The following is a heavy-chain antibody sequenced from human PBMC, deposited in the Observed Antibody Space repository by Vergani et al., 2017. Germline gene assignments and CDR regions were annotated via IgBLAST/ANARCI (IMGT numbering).Heavy chain of an antibody. Sequence: EVHLVESGGGLVQPGRSLRLSCSGSGFNLGDYAMTWVRQAPGKGLEWVGFVRNKEDGGTPEHAASVKGRFTISRDDSKAIAYLQMNSLKTEDTAVYYCTTGFPGSSWSTYLGQGTLVTVSS. V-gene: IGHV3-49*04. J-gene: IGHJ4*01. CDR3: TTGFPGSSWSTY. CDR1: GFNLGDYA. CDR2: VRNKEDGGTP. D-gene: IGHD6-13*01.